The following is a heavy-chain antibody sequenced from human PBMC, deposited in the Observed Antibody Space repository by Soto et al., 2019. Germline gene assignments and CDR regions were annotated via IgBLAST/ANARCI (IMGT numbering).Heavy chain of an antibody. CDR1: GFTFSSYA. CDR3: ARKGRPITVTTSGWFDP. D-gene: IGHD4-17*01. Sequence: GGSLRLSCAASGFTFSSYAMSWVRQAPGKGLEWVSAISGSGGSTYYADSVKGRFTISRDNSKNTLYLQMNSLRAEDTAVYYCARKGRPITVTTSGWFDPWXQGTLVTVSS. CDR2: ISGSGGST. J-gene: IGHJ5*02. V-gene: IGHV3-23*01.